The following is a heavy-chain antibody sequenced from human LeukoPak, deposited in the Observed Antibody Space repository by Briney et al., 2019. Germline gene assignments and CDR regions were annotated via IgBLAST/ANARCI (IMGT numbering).Heavy chain of an antibody. Sequence: GGSLRLSCAASGFTFSSYCMSWVRQAPGKGLEWVANIKQDGSEKYYVDSVKGRFTISRDNAKNSLYLQMNSLRAEDTAVYYCARVGQWLVKEAFDIWGQGTMVTVSS. D-gene: IGHD6-19*01. V-gene: IGHV3-7*01. CDR3: ARVGQWLVKEAFDI. J-gene: IGHJ3*02. CDR2: IKQDGSEK. CDR1: GFTFSSYC.